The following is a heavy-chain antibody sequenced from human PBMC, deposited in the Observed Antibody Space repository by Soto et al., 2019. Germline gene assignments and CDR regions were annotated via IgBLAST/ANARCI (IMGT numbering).Heavy chain of an antibody. D-gene: IGHD1-26*01. V-gene: IGHV1-18*01. CDR1: GYNFSSHG. CDR3: ARDRHPLYSGSYGLFDY. CDR2: ISAYNGNT. Sequence: APVKGSCKASGYNFSSHGISWGRRAPGQRLEWMGWISAYNGNTNYAQKLQGRVTMTTDTSTSTAYMELRSLRSDDTAVYYCARDRHPLYSGSYGLFDYWGQGTLVTVSS. J-gene: IGHJ4*02.